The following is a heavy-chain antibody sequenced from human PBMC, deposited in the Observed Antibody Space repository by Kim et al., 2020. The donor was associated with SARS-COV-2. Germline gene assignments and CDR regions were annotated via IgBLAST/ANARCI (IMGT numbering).Heavy chain of an antibody. J-gene: IGHJ5*02. Sequence: SETLSLTCAVYGGSFSGYYWSWIRQPPGKGLEWIGEINHSGSTNYNPSLKSRVTISVDTSKNQFSLKLSSVTAADTAVYYCARGKVVPRFDPWGQGTLVTVSS. CDR2: INHSGST. D-gene: IGHD2-15*01. CDR3: ARGKVVPRFDP. CDR1: GGSFSGYY. V-gene: IGHV4-34*01.